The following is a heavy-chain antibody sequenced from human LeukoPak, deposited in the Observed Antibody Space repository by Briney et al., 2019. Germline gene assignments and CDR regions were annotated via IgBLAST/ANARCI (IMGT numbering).Heavy chain of an antibody. Sequence: GGSLRLSCAASGFTFSNAWMSWVRQAPGKGLEWVGRIRSKSDGGTTAYAAPVKDRFTISRDDSKNTLYLQMNSLISGDTAVYYCTTDVWMTTIMGIDYWGQGTLVTVSS. D-gene: IGHD4-11*01. CDR2: IRSKSDGGTT. CDR1: GFTFSNAW. CDR3: TTDVWMTTIMGIDY. J-gene: IGHJ4*02. V-gene: IGHV3-15*01.